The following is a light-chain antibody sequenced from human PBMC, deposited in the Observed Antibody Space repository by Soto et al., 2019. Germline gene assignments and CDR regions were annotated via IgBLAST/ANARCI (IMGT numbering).Light chain of an antibody. CDR1: ALPKRY. CDR3: QSADSTDTYYV. V-gene: IGLV3-25*02. Sequence: SYELRQPPSVSVSPGQTARITCSGDALPKRYAYWYQQKPGQAPVMVIYKDYERPSGIPERFSGSTSGTTVTLTISGVQAEDEADYYCQSADSTDTYYVFGTGTKLTVL. J-gene: IGLJ1*01. CDR2: KDY.